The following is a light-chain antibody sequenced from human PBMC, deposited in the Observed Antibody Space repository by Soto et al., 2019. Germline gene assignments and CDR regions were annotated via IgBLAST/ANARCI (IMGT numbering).Light chain of an antibody. J-gene: IGKJ4*01. Sequence: EIVLTQSPATLSLSPGERATLSCRASQGVGSQLAWYRQKPGQAPRLLIYDASDRATGIPGRFSGSGSGTYSTLTISSLQPDVFADFYCQHRSNWPLTFGGGTKVEVK. CDR1: QGVGSQ. CDR2: DAS. CDR3: QHRSNWPLT. V-gene: IGKV3-11*01.